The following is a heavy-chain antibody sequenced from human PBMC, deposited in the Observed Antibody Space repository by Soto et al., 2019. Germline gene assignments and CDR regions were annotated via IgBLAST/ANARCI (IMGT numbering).Heavy chain of an antibody. J-gene: IGHJ4*02. D-gene: IGHD3-10*01. CDR3: ARLKLDYYGSSDGFDY. CDR2: INPSGGST. CDR1: GYTFTSYY. V-gene: IGHV1-46*01. Sequence: ASVKVSCKASGYTFTSYYMHWVRQAPGQGLERMGIINPSGGSTSYAQKFQGRVTMTRDTSTSTVYMELSSLRSEDTAVYYCARLKLDYYGSSDGFDYWGQGTLVTVSS.